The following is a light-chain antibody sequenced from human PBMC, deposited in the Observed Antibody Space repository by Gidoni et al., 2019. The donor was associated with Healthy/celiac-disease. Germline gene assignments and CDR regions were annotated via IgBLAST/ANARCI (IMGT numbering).Light chain of an antibody. V-gene: IGKV3-15*01. Sequence: EIVMTQSPATLSVYPGERATLSCRASQSVSSNLAWYQQKPGQAPRLLLYGASTRATGIPARFSGSGSETEFTLTISSLQSEDFAVYYCQQYNNWPPVLTFGGGTRVEIK. CDR1: QSVSSN. CDR2: GAS. J-gene: IGKJ4*01. CDR3: QQYNNWPPVLT.